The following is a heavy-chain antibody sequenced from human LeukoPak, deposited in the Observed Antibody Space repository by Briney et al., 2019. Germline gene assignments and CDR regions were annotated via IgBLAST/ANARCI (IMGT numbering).Heavy chain of an antibody. Sequence: GGSLRLSCAASGFPVSSNYMSWVRQAPGKGLEWVSVIYSGGNTYYADSVKGRFTISRDNSKNTLYLQMNSLRAEDTAVYYCALRSSTSWCLRDWGQGTMVTVSS. CDR1: GFPVSSNY. D-gene: IGHD2-2*01. J-gene: IGHJ4*02. V-gene: IGHV3-53*01. CDR2: IYSGGNT. CDR3: ALRSSTSWCLRD.